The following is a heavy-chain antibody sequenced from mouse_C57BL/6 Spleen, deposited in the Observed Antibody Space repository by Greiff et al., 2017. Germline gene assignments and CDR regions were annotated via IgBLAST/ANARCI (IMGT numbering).Heavy chain of an antibody. J-gene: IGHJ4*01. V-gene: IGHV1-47*01. CDR2: FHPYNDDT. CDR1: GYTFNTYP. D-gene: IGHD2-4*01. CDR3: AMRDYDYAMDY. Sequence: QVQLLQSGAELVKPGASVKMSCKASGYTFNTYPIEWMKQNHGKSLEWIGYFHPYNDDTKYYDKFKGKATLTVEKSSSTVYLELSRLTSDDSAVYYCAMRDYDYAMDYGGQGTSGTVSS.